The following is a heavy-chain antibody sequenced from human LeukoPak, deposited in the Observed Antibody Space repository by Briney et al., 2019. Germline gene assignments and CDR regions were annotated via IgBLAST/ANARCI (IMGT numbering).Heavy chain of an antibody. CDR2: IFNSGST. D-gene: IGHD2-2*01. J-gene: IGHJ4*02. Sequence: SETLSLTCTVSGGYISSYYWSWIRQPPGKGLEWIGYIFNSGSTNYNPSLKSRVTISVDTSKNQFSLKLSSVTAAHTAVYFCALGDCSSTSCYVFDYWGQGTLVTVSS. CDR3: ALGDCSSTSCYVFDY. CDR1: GGYISSYY. V-gene: IGHV4-59*01.